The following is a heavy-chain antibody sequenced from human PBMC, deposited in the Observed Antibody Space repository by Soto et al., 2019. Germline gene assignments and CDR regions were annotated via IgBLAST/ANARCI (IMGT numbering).Heavy chain of an antibody. CDR1: AASFSKYY. D-gene: IGHD3-16*01. Sequence: ASETLSLTCTASAASFSKYYWTWIRQPPGKGLEWIGYVYFNGNTNYNPSLKRRVSISIDTSKNQISLALNSVTAADTAVYYCASVTFGGVVLAHWGQGTLVTVSS. CDR3: ASVTFGGVVLAH. CDR2: VYFNGNT. J-gene: IGHJ4*02. V-gene: IGHV4-59*01.